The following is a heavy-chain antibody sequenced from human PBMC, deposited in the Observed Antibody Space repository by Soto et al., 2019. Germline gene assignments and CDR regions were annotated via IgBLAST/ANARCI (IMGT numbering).Heavy chain of an antibody. Sequence: ASVKVSCKAPRDTFTSYYINWVRQATGQGLEWMGVINPHGGSTAYAQKFKGRVTLTRDTSASTVYMEVSSLTSEDTAMYYCARSSGGNFGVIIEGTNWFAPWGQGTLVTVSS. V-gene: IGHV1-46*01. J-gene: IGHJ5*02. CDR1: RDTFTSYY. CDR3: ARSSGGNFGVIIEGTNWFAP. D-gene: IGHD1-26*01. CDR2: INPHGGST.